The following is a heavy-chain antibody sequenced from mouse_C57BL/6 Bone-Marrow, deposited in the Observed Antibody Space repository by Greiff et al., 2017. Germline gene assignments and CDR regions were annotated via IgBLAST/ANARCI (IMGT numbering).Heavy chain of an antibody. J-gene: IGHJ4*01. CDR2: ISSGSSTI. Sequence: VQLQQSGGGLVKPGGSLKLSCAASGFTFSDYGMHWVRQAPEKGLEWVAYISSGSSTIYYADTVKGRFTISRDNAKNTLFLQMTSLRSEDTAMYYCAVIYYYGSSYDYYAMDYWGQGTSVTVSS. CDR3: AVIYYYGSSYDYYAMDY. D-gene: IGHD1-1*01. V-gene: IGHV5-17*01. CDR1: GFTFSDYG.